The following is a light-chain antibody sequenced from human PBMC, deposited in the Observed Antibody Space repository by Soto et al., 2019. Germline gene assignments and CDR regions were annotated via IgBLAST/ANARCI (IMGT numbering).Light chain of an antibody. Sequence: DIQVTQSPSTLSASVGDRVTFTCRASQSISSWLAWYQQKPGRAPKLLIYKASTLKSGVPSRFSGSGSGTEFTLTISSLQSEDFAVYYCQQYNNWPPLTFGGGTKVDIK. CDR3: QQYNNWPPLT. CDR1: QSISSW. J-gene: IGKJ4*01. V-gene: IGKV1-5*03. CDR2: KAS.